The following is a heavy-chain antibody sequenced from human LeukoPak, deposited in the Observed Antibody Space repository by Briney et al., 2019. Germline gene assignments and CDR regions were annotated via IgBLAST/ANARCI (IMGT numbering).Heavy chain of an antibody. CDR1: GGSISSSTYY. D-gene: IGHD3-16*01. Sequence: AETLSLTCSVSGGSISSSTYYWGWIRQPPGKGLEWIGSISYSGNIYYNPSLKSRVTISVDTSKNQFSLKLSSVTAADTAVYYCARQRRLELPDYWGQGTLVTVSS. CDR3: ARQRRLELPDY. V-gene: IGHV4-39*01. J-gene: IGHJ4*02. CDR2: ISYSGNI.